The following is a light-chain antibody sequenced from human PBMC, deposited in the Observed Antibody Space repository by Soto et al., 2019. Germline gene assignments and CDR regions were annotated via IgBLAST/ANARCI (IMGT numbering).Light chain of an antibody. CDR1: QSISNN. J-gene: IGKJ5*01. CDR3: QQYNNWPPIT. Sequence: EIVLTQSPATLSLSPGERATLSCRARQSISNNLAWYQQKPGQAPRLVIYSAFTRATGIPARFSGSGSGTEFTLTISSLQSEDFAVYYCQQYNNWPPITFGQGTRLEIK. CDR2: SAF. V-gene: IGKV3-15*01.